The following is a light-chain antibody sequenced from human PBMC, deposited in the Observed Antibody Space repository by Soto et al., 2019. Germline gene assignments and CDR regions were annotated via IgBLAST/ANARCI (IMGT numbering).Light chain of an antibody. V-gene: IGKV3-20*01. CDR1: QSVSSAY. J-gene: IGKJ4*01. Sequence: VLTQSPDTLSLSPGERATLSCRASQSVSSAYLAWYQQKPGQAPRLLIYGASSRATGFPDRFSGSGSGTDFTLTINRLEPEDFAVYYCQLYGSSRLTFDGGTKVEIK. CDR2: GAS. CDR3: QLYGSSRLT.